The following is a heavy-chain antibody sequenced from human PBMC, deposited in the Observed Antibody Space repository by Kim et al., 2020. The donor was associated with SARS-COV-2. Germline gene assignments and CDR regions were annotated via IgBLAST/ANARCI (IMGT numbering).Heavy chain of an antibody. CDR2: INHSGST. J-gene: IGHJ6*02. D-gene: IGHD6-6*01. Sequence: SETLSLTCAVYGGSFSGYYWSWIRQPPGKGLEWIGEINHSGSTNYNPSLKSRVTISVDTSKNQFSLKLSSVTAADTAVYYCARLPGSSYYYYGMDVWGQGTTVTVSS. CDR1: GGSFSGYY. V-gene: IGHV4-34*01. CDR3: ARLPGSSYYYYGMDV.